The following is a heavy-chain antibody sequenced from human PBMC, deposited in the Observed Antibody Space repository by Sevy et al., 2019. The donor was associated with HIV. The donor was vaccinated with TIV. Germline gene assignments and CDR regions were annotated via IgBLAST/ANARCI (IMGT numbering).Heavy chain of an antibody. J-gene: IGHJ3*02. V-gene: IGHV3-15*01. CDR1: GFTFSNAW. D-gene: IGHD7-27*01. CDR2: IKSKTDGGTT. Sequence: GGSLRLSCAASGFTFSNAWMTWVRQAPGKGLEWVGRIKSKTDGGTTDYAAPVKGRLIVSRDDSKNALFLQMNSLKTEDTAVYYCTTQLGTGGDAFDIWGQGTMVIVSS. CDR3: TTQLGTGGDAFDI.